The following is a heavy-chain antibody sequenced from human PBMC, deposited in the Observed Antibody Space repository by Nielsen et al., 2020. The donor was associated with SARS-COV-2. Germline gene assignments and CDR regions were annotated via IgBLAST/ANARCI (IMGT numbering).Heavy chain of an antibody. CDR3: ARHGDYAYDYYGMDV. Sequence: GESLKISCAASGFTFDDYGMSWVRQAPGKGLEWVSGINWNGGSTGYADSVKGRFTISRDNAKNSLYLQMNSLRAEDTALYHCARHGDYAYDYYGMDVWGQGTTVTVSS. J-gene: IGHJ6*02. CDR2: INWNGGST. D-gene: IGHD4-17*01. CDR1: GFTFDDYG. V-gene: IGHV3-20*01.